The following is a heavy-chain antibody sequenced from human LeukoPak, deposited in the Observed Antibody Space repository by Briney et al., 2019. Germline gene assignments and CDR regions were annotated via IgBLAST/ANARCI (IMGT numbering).Heavy chain of an antibody. CDR1: GGSFSGYY. Sequence: SETLSLTCAVYGGSFSGYYWSWIRQPPGKGLEWIGEINHSGSTNYNPSLKSRVTISVDTSKNQFSLKLSSVTAADTAVYYCARGPPRTYGGPYYFDYWGQGTLVTVSS. J-gene: IGHJ4*02. CDR3: ARGPPRTYGGPYYFDY. V-gene: IGHV4-34*01. D-gene: IGHD4-23*01. CDR2: INHSGST.